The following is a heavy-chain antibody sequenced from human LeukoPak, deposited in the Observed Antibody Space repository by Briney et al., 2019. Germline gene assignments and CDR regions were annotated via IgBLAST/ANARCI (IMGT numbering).Heavy chain of an antibody. Sequence: GASVKVSCKASGYTFTSYGISWVRQAPGQGLEWMGWISAYNGNTNYAQKLQGRVTMTTDTSTSTAYMELRSLRSDDTAVYYCARDAGRDGYNYAPFSFDYWGQGTLVTVSS. CDR3: ARDAGRDGYNYAPFSFDY. CDR1: GYTFTSYG. D-gene: IGHD5-24*01. CDR2: ISAYNGNT. V-gene: IGHV1-18*01. J-gene: IGHJ4*02.